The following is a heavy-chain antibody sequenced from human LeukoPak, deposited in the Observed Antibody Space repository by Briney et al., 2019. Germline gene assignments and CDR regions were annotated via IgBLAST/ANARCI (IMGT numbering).Heavy chain of an antibody. J-gene: IGHJ4*02. D-gene: IGHD3-16*02. V-gene: IGHV1-69*13. CDR1: GGTFSSYA. Sequence: GASVKVSCKASGGTFSSYAISWVRQAPGQGLEWMGGIIPIFGTANYAQKFQGRVTITADESTSTAYMELSSLRSEDTAVYYCAVGLLGLRSEEFSILSYHFDYWGQGTLVTVSS. CDR3: AVGLLGLRSEEFSILSYHFDY. CDR2: IIPIFGTA.